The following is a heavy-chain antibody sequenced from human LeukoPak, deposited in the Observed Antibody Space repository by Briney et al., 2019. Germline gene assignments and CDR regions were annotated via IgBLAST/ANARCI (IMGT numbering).Heavy chain of an antibody. CDR1: GFIFRSYG. J-gene: IGHJ4*02. CDR3: ARNTRQQLAIDY. D-gene: IGHD6-13*01. Sequence: GGSLRLSCAASGFIFRSYGMHWVRQAPGKGLEWVAVISYDGSNKYYADSVKGRFTISRDNSKSTLYLQMNSLRAEDTAVYYCARNTRQQLAIDYWGQGTLVTVSS. V-gene: IGHV3-30*19. CDR2: ISYDGSNK.